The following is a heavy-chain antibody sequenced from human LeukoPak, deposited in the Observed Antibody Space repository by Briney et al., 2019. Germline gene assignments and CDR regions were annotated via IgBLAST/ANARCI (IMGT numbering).Heavy chain of an antibody. CDR1: GFMFSTYW. J-gene: IGHJ4*02. CDR3: GGFGYEAAVDL. CDR2: IKPDGSEA. V-gene: IGHV3-7*01. D-gene: IGHD6-13*01. Sequence: GGSLRLSCAASGFMFSTYWMTWVRQAPGKGLEWVTNIKPDGSEAYYVDSVKGRFTISRDNTKNLLYLQMNSLRGEDAAVYYCGGFGYEAAVDLWGQGTLVTVSS.